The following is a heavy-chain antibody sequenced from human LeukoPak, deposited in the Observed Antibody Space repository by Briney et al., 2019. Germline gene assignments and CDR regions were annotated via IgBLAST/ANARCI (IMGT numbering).Heavy chain of an antibody. CDR1: GFTFSNYA. CDR3: AKDLAGSGSYSFDY. J-gene: IGHJ4*02. D-gene: IGHD1-26*01. CDR2: ISGSGDST. V-gene: IGHV3-23*01. Sequence: PGGSLRLSCAASGFTFSNYAMNWVRQAPGRGLEWVSAISGSGDSTYYADSVKGRFTISRDNSKNTLYLQMNSLRAEDTAVYYCAKDLAGSGSYSFDYWGQGTLVTVSS.